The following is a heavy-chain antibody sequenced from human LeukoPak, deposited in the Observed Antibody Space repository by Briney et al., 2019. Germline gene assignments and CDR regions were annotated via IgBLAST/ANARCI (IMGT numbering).Heavy chain of an antibody. CDR3: ARDHPSSMAARPRWFDP. CDR1: GYTFTGYY. Sequence: ASVKVSCKASGYTFTGYYMHWVRQAPGQGLEWMGRINPNSGGTNYAQKFQGRVTMTRDTSISTAYMELSRLRSDDTAVYYCARDHPSSMAARPRWFDPWGQGTLVTVSS. CDR2: INPNSGGT. J-gene: IGHJ5*02. V-gene: IGHV1-2*06. D-gene: IGHD6-6*01.